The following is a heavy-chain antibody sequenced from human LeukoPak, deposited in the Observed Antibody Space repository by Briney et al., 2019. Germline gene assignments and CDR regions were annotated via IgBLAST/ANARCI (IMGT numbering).Heavy chain of an antibody. CDR1: GFTVNNNY. CDR3: AGIAAAGLGFYYFMDV. Sequence: GGSLRLSCAASGFTVNNNYMSWVRQAPGKGLEWVSVIYSGGSTYYADSVKGRFTISRDNSKNTLYLQMNSLRAEDTAVYYCAGIAAAGLGFYYFMDVWGKGTTVTISS. V-gene: IGHV3-66*01. D-gene: IGHD6-13*01. J-gene: IGHJ6*03. CDR2: IYSGGST.